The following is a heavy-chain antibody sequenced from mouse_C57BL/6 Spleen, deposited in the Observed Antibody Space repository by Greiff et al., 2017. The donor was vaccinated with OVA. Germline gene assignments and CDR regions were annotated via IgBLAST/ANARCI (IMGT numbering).Heavy chain of an antibody. Sequence: VQLQQSGPELVKPGASVKISCKASGYTFTDYYMNWVKQSHGKSLEWIGDINPNNGGTSYNQKFKGKATLTVDKSSSTAYMELRSLTSEDSAVYYCARRIYYDLYAMDYWGQGTSVTVSS. CDR3: ARRIYYDLYAMDY. J-gene: IGHJ4*01. D-gene: IGHD2-4*01. V-gene: IGHV1-26*01. CDR1: GYTFTDYY. CDR2: INPNNGGT.